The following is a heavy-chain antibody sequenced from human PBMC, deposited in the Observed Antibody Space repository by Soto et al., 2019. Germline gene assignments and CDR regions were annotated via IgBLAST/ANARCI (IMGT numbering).Heavy chain of an antibody. Sequence: GGSLRLSCAASGFTFRSFTMNWVRQAPGKGLEWVSTISSNSAYIYYTDALRGRFTISRGNAKNSLHLQMNSLRAEDTAVYYCTRDASRDSSARGWFDPWGPGTLVTVSS. CDR3: TRDASRDSSARGWFDP. J-gene: IGHJ5*02. CDR2: ISSNSAYI. D-gene: IGHD6-13*01. CDR1: GFTFRSFT. V-gene: IGHV3-21*01.